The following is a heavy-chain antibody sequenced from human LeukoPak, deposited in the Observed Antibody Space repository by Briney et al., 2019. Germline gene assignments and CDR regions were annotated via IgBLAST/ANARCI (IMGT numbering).Heavy chain of an antibody. CDR2: INPSGGST. Sequence: ASVKVSCRASGYTFTNYYIHWVRQAPGQGLEWTGIINPSGGSTSYAQKFQGRVTMTRDTSTSTVYMELSSLRSEDTAVYYCAREGPYSDSSRSRFDYWGQGTLVTVSS. D-gene: IGHD6-6*01. J-gene: IGHJ4*02. CDR3: AREGPYSDSSRSRFDY. CDR1: GYTFTNYY. V-gene: IGHV1-46*01.